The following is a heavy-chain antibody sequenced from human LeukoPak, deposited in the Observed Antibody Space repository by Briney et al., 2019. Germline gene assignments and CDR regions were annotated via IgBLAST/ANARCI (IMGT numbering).Heavy chain of an antibody. J-gene: IGHJ6*04. CDR3: AREAPLLPAAAPRPGYYYGMDV. CDR1: GGSVSSGSYY. D-gene: IGHD2-2*01. V-gene: IGHV4-61*01. CDR2: IYYSGST. Sequence: SETLSLTFTVSGGSVSSGSYYWSWIRPPPGKGLEWIGYIYYSGSTNYNPSLKSRVTISVDTSKNQFSLKLSSVTAADTAVYYCAREAPLLPAAAPRPGYYYGMDVWGKGTTVTVSS.